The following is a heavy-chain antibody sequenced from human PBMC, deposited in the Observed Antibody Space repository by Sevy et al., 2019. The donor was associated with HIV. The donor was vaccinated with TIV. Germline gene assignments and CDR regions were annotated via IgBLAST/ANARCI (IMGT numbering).Heavy chain of an antibody. CDR3: ASLYYYDSSGYDHDPYYFDY. Sequence: ASVKVSCKASGYTFTGYYMHWVRQAPGQGLEWMGWINPNSGGTNYAQKFQGRVTMTRDTSISTAYMELSRLRSDDPAVYYCASLYYYDSSGYDHDPYYFDYWGQGTLVTVSS. V-gene: IGHV1-2*02. CDR1: GYTFTGYY. CDR2: INPNSGGT. J-gene: IGHJ4*02. D-gene: IGHD3-22*01.